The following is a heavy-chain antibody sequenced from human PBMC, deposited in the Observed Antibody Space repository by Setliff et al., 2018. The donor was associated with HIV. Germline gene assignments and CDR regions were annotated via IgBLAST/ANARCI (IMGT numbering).Heavy chain of an antibody. D-gene: IGHD1-26*01. CDR3: VRDQLRWPERWDFDF. Sequence: GGSLRLSCAASGFMFSDHSFHWVRPAPGEGLEWLSYISATGTTASYADSVRGRFIISRDSVKSELYLQMKSLRVEDTALYYCVRDQLRWPERWDFDFWGQGTLVTVSS. J-gene: IGHJ4*02. CDR2: ISATGTTA. CDR1: GFMFSDHS. V-gene: IGHV3-48*01.